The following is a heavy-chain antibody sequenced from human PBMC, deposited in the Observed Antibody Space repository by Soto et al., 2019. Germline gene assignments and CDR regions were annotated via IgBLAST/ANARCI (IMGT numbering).Heavy chain of an antibody. Sequence: QVQLVQSGAEVKKPGASVKVSCKASGYTFTSYYMHWVRQAPGQGLEWMGIINPSGGSTSYAQKFQGRVTMTRDTSTSTVYMELSSLRSEDTAVYYCASDLVGYCSGGSCPLWGQGTLVTVSS. J-gene: IGHJ4*02. CDR1: GYTFTSYY. CDR3: ASDLVGYCSGGSCPL. D-gene: IGHD2-15*01. CDR2: INPSGGST. V-gene: IGHV1-46*01.